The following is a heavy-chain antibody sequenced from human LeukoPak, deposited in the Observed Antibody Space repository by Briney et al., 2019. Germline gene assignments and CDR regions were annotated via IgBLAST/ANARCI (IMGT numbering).Heavy chain of an antibody. CDR2: IRYDGSNK. Sequence: PGGSLRLSCAASGFTFSRYGMHWVRQAPGKGLKWVAFIRYDGSNKYYADSVKGRFTISRDNSNNTLLLQMNSLRAEDTAVYYCAKDHCTSASCFGYYYHYMDVWGKGTTVTVSS. V-gene: IGHV3-30*02. D-gene: IGHD2-2*01. J-gene: IGHJ6*03. CDR3: AKDHCTSASCFGYYYHYMDV. CDR1: GFTFSRYG.